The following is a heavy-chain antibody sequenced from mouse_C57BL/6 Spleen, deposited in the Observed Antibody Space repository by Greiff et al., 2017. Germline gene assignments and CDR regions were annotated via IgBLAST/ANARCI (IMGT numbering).Heavy chain of an antibody. Sequence: QVQLQQPGAELVMPGASVKLSCKASGYTFTSYWMHWVKQRPGQGLEWIGEIDPSDSYTNYNQKFKGKSTLTVDKSSSTAYMQLSSLTSEDSAVYYCARGYYGSPPMDYWGQGTSVTVSS. CDR3: ARGYYGSPPMDY. CDR2: IDPSDSYT. J-gene: IGHJ4*01. D-gene: IGHD1-1*01. CDR1: GYTFTSYW. V-gene: IGHV1-69*01.